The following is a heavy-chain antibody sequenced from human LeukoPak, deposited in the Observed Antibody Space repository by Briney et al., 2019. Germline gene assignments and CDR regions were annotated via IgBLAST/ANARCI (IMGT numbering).Heavy chain of an antibody. V-gene: IGHV6-1*01. J-gene: IGHJ5*02. Sequence: SQTLSLTCAISGDSVSSNSAAWNWIRQSPSRGLEWLGRTYYRSKWYNDYAVSVKSRITINPDTSKNQFSLQLNSVTPEDTAVYYCAREVAVAGNPPFNWFDPWGQGTLVTVSS. CDR2: TYYRSKWYN. D-gene: IGHD6-19*01. CDR1: GDSVSSNSAA. CDR3: AREVAVAGNPPFNWFDP.